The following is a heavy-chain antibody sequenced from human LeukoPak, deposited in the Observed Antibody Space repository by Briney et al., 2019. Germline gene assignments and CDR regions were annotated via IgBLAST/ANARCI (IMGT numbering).Heavy chain of an antibody. CDR1: GFTFSSYA. Sequence: GGSLRLSCAASGFTFSSYAMSWVRQAPGKGLEWVSAISGSGGSTYYADSVKGRFTISRDNSKNTLYLQMNSLRAEDTALYYCAKDIGGSGSYYLNRRHDAFDIWGQGTMVTVSS. J-gene: IGHJ3*02. D-gene: IGHD1-26*01. CDR2: ISGSGGST. CDR3: AKDIGGSGSYYLNRRHDAFDI. V-gene: IGHV3-23*01.